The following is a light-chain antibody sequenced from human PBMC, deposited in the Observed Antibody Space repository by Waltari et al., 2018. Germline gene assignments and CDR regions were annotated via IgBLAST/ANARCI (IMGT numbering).Light chain of an antibody. V-gene: IGLV2-14*01. CDR3: SSYTSSSTLVV. CDR2: EVS. CDR1: SSDVGGYNY. J-gene: IGLJ2*01. Sequence: QSALTQPASVSGSPGQSIPISCTGTSSDVGGYNYVSWYHQHPGKAPKLMIYEVSNRPSGVSNRFSGSKSGNTASLTISELQAEDEADYYCSSYTSSSTLVVFGGGTKLTVL.